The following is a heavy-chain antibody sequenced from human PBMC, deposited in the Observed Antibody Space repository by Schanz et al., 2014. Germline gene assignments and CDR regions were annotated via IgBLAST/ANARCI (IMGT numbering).Heavy chain of an antibody. CDR3: AKYRGYYRVSGSYRELEY. J-gene: IGHJ4*02. Sequence: EVQLLESGGGLVQPGGSLRLSCLASGFAFSSYGMNRLRQAPGKGLEWVSVIGVDGTTTYYADSVKGRFTISRDNSKNTLYLQMNSLRPEDTAVYYCAKYRGYYRVSGSYRELEYWGQGTLXTVSS. CDR2: IGVDGTTT. V-gene: IGHV3-23*01. CDR1: GFAFSSYG. D-gene: IGHD3-10*01.